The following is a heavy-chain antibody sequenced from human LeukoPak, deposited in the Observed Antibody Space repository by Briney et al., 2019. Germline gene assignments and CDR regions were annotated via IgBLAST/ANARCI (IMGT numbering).Heavy chain of an antibody. V-gene: IGHV3-7*01. CDR3: ASDRNYYDSSSYYDAFDI. J-gene: IGHJ3*02. D-gene: IGHD3-22*01. CDR2: INEDESQK. CDR1: GFTFDDFG. Sequence: GGSLRLSCAASGFTFDDFGMNWVRQAPGKGLEWVANINEDESQKYYVDSVKGRFTISRDNAKRSLYLQMSSLRAEDTAVYFCASDRNYYDSSSYYDAFDIWGQGTMVTVSS.